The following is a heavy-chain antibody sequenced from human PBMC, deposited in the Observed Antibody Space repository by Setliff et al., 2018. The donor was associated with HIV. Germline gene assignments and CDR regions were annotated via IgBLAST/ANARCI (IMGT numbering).Heavy chain of an antibody. CDR2: IYYSGST. Sequence: KASETLSLTCAVYGGSFSGYYWSWIRQPPGKGLEWIGSIYYSGSTYYNPSLKSRVTISVDTSKNQFSLKLNSVTAADTAVYYCARPLTTSFNFWGDAFGIWGQGTMVTVSS. D-gene: IGHD3-3*01. CDR1: GGSFSGYY. CDR3: ARPLTTSFNFWGDAFGI. V-gene: IGHV4-34*01. J-gene: IGHJ3*02.